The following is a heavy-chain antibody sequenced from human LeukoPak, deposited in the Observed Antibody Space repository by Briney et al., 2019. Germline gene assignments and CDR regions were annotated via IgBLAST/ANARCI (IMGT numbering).Heavy chain of an antibody. D-gene: IGHD3-3*01. CDR3: ARDWRNYIDF. Sequence: GGSLRLSCEASGCRFEDYDMRWVRQAPGQGLEWVSGINWNGDAPTYADSVRGRFTISRDHAKNSMYLQMNNLRLEDTAMYFCARDWRNYIDFWGQGALVTVSS. CDR2: INWNGDAP. V-gene: IGHV3-20*04. CDR1: GCRFEDYD. J-gene: IGHJ4*02.